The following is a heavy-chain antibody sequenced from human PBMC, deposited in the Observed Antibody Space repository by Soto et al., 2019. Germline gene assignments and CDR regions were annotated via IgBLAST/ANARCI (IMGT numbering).Heavy chain of an antibody. J-gene: IGHJ4*02. CDR1: GGSISGHA. D-gene: IGHD5-12*01. CDR2: IYPSGST. CDR3: VRGRSYSVYDF. Sequence: SETLSLTCTVSGGSISGHAWIWVRQPAGRGLEWIGHIYPSGSTSYNPSLRSRVTMSLDTSNNQIFLNLTSVTAADTAVFYCVRGRSYSVYDFWGPGTLVTVS. V-gene: IGHV4-4*07.